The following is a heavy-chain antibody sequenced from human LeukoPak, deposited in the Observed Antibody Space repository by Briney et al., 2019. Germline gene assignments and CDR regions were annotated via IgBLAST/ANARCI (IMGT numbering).Heavy chain of an antibody. CDR3: ARMVVDITRYFDP. D-gene: IGHD2-15*01. J-gene: IGHJ5*02. CDR2: IYHGGST. V-gene: IGHV4-30-2*01. CDR1: GDSLSSSRYA. Sequence: RTSETLSLTCSVSGDSLSSSRYAWSWLRQPAGKGLEWIGYIYHGGSTHYNPSLESRVTLSMDRSKKQFYLKLASATAADTAVYYCARMVVDITRYFDPWGQGTLVTVSS.